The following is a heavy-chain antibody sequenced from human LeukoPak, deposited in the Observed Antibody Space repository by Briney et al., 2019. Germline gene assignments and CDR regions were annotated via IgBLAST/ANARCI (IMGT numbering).Heavy chain of an antibody. J-gene: IGHJ4*02. V-gene: IGHV3-64*01. CDR1: GFTFSSYA. Sequence: GGSLKLSCAASGFTFSSYAIHWVRQAPGKGLEYVSSISSNGGSTDYANSVKGRFTISRDNSKNTLYLQMGSLRTEDMAVYYCARVSSIAPRGYFDFWGQGTLVTVSS. CDR3: ARVSSIAPRGYFDF. D-gene: IGHD6-6*01. CDR2: ISSNGGST.